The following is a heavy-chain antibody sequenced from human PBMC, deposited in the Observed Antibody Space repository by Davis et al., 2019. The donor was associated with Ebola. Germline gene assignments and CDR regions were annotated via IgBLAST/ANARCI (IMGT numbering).Heavy chain of an antibody. CDR3: ARGTHRGYPPGHYDYYGMDV. CDR1: GFTFSDYY. CDR2: ISGSATTV. J-gene: IGHJ6*02. V-gene: IGHV3-11*01. D-gene: IGHD5-12*01. Sequence: GESLKISCAASGFTFSDYYMSWIRQAPGQGLEWVSFISGSATTVSYADSVRGRFTISRDNAKNSLYLQMHSLRAEDTAVYYCARGTHRGYPPGHYDYYGMDVWGQGTTVTVSS.